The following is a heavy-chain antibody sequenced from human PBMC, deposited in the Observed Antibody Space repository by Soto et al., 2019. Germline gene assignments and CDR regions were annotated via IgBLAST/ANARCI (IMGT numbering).Heavy chain of an antibody. V-gene: IGHV3-30*18. J-gene: IGHJ6*02. CDR2: ISYDGNNK. CDR3: TKDGVAGYGMDV. CDR1: GFTFTS. Sequence: QVQLVESGGGVVQPGRSLTLSCAVSGFTFTSMHWVRQAPGKGLEWVAIISYDGNNKYYLDSVKGRFTISRDNSTNTLDLQMNSLRAEDTAVYYYTKDGVAGYGMDVWGQGTTVTVSS. D-gene: IGHD6-19*01.